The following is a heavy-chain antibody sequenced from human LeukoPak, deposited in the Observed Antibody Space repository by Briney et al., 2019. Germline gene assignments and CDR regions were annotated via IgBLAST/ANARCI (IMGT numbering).Heavy chain of an antibody. Sequence: GGSLRLSCAASGFTVSSSSMNWVRLGPGKGLEWVSVISSDGNTYYADSVKGRFTIPRDNSRNTLSLQMHGLRADDTAVYYCARGQEQFSSPWQWGPRRKNFYYYGMDVWGQGTTVTVSS. D-gene: IGHD6-19*01. CDR2: ISSDGNT. CDR1: GFTVSSSS. CDR3: ARGQEQFSSPWQWGPRRKNFYYYGMDV. J-gene: IGHJ6*02. V-gene: IGHV3-66*01.